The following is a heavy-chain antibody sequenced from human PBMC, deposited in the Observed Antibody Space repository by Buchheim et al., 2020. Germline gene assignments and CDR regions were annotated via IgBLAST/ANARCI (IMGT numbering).Heavy chain of an antibody. CDR1: GGSISSYY. Sequence: QVQLLESGPGLVKPSETLSLTCTVSGGSISSYYLSWIRQPAGKGLEWIGRIYTSGSTNYNPSLKSRVTMSVNTSKNQFSLKLDSVAAADTAVYCCARGRTGTTRDNWFDPWGQGTL. D-gene: IGHD1-14*01. V-gene: IGHV4-4*07. J-gene: IGHJ5*02. CDR3: ARGRTGTTRDNWFDP. CDR2: IYTSGST.